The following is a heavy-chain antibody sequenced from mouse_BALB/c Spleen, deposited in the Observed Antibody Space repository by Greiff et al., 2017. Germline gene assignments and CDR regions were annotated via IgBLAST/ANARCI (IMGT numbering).Heavy chain of an antibody. J-gene: IGHJ2*01. CDR3: ARDYFDY. V-gene: IGHV1-15*01. CDR1: GYTFTDYE. CDR2: IDPETGGT. Sequence: QVQLQQSGAELVRPGASVTLSCKASGYTFTDYEMHWVKQTPVHGLEWIGAIDPETGGTAYNQKFKGKATLTADKSSSTAYMELRSLTSEASAVYYCARDYFDYWGQGTTLTVSS.